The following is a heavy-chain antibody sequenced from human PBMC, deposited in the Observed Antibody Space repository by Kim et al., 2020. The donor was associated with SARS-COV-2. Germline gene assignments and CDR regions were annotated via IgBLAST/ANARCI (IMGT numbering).Heavy chain of an antibody. CDR3: ATSSPLPYYDILTGTHWFDP. V-gene: IGHV1-24*01. CDR1: GYTLTELS. Sequence: ASVKVSCKVSGYTLTELSMHWVRQAPGKGLEWMGGFDPEDGETIYAQKFQGRVTMTEDTSTDTAYMELSSLRSEDTAVYYCATSSPLPYYDILTGTHWFDPGGQGTLVTVSS. J-gene: IGHJ5*02. CDR2: FDPEDGET. D-gene: IGHD3-9*01.